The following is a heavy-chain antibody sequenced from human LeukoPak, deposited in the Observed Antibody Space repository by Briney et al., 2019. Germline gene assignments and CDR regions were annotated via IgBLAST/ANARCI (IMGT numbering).Heavy chain of an antibody. D-gene: IGHD1-1*01. V-gene: IGHV1-46*01. Sequence: ASVKVSCKASGYTFTSYYMHWVRQAPGQGLEWMVIINPSGGSTSYAQKFQGRVTMTRDTSTSTVYMELSSLRSEDTAVYYCAREGTGTTGWFDPWGQGTLVTVSS. CDR1: GYTFTSYY. CDR2: INPSGGST. J-gene: IGHJ5*02. CDR3: AREGTGTTGWFDP.